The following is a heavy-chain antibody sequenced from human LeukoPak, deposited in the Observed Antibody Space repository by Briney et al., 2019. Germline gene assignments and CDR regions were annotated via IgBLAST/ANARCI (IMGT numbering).Heavy chain of an antibody. CDR1: GGSISSYY. D-gene: IGHD3-3*02. J-gene: IGHJ4*02. V-gene: IGHV4-59*01. CDR3: ARGLHFWSGYYGYYFDY. Sequence: PSETLSLTCTVSGGSISSYYWSWIRQPPGKGLEWIGYIYYSGSTNYNPSLKSRVTISVDTSKNQFSLKLSSVTAADTAVYYCARGLHFWSGYYGYYFDYWGQGTLVTVSP. CDR2: IYYSGST.